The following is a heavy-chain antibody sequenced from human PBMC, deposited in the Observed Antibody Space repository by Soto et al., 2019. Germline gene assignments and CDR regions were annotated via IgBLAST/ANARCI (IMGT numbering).Heavy chain of an antibody. D-gene: IGHD2-15*01. CDR2: INHSGST. Sequence: PSETLSLTCAVYGGSFSGYYWSWIRQPPGKGLEWIGEINHSGSTNYNPSLKSRVTISVDTSKNQFSLKLSSVTAADTAVYCCARLRVVVVAATQRGNWFDPWGQGTLVTVS. J-gene: IGHJ5*02. CDR1: GGSFSGYY. CDR3: ARLRVVVVAATQRGNWFDP. V-gene: IGHV4-34*01.